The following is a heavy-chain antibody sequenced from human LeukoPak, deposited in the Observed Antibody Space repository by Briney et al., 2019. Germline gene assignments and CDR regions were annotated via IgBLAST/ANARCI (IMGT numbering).Heavy chain of an antibody. CDR3: ARGYDILTGYFDY. V-gene: IGHV1-69*13. Sequence: SVKVSCKASGGTFSRYAINWVRQAPGQGPEWMGGIIPIFGTPKYAQKFQGRVTIIADESTSTAYMELSSLRSEDTAVYYCARGYDILTGYFDYWGQGTLVTVSS. J-gene: IGHJ4*02. CDR2: IIPIFGTP. CDR1: GGTFSRYA. D-gene: IGHD3-9*01.